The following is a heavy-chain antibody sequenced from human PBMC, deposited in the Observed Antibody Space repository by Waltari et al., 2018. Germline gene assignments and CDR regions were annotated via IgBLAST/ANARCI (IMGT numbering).Heavy chain of an antibody. D-gene: IGHD4-4*01. V-gene: IGHV1-46*01. CDR3: ARGLSTVTTWDY. CDR1: GYTFTNYY. CDR2: IYPGGYST. Sequence: QVQLVQSGAEVRKPGASVTISCEPSGYTFTNYYIHWVRQAPGQVLEWMGMIYPGGYSTNYAQKFQGRVTVTRDTSTNTVYMELSSLTSEDTAVYYCARGLSTVTTWDYWGQGTLVTVSS. J-gene: IGHJ4*02.